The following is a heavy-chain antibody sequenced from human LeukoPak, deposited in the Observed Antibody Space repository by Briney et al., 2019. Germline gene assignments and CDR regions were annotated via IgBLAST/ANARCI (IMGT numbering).Heavy chain of an antibody. D-gene: IGHD2-2*01. CDR3: AKLTLYCSRTRCRRGPDY. V-gene: IGHV3-23*01. CDR1: GFSSTSYA. CDR2: IIVSVGST. J-gene: IGHJ4*02. Sequence: RGCLRLSCAPPGFSSTSYAMSWVRQAPGEGLWWVSTIIVSVGSTLYSDSVKGRFTISRYHSNNPRYLQMYGLRAEDTAVYYCAKLTLYCSRTRCRRGPDYLGQGTLVTVSS.